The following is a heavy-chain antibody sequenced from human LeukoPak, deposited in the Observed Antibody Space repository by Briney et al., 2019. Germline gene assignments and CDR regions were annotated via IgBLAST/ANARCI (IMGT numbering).Heavy chain of an antibody. CDR3: ARDSPPYYYGSSGYYYEATDAFDI. D-gene: IGHD3-22*01. V-gene: IGHV3-21*01. CDR1: GFTFSSYS. Sequence: GGSLRLSCAASGFTFSSYSMNWVRQAPGKGLEWVSSISSSSSYIYYADSVKGRFTISRDNAKNSLYLQMNSLRAEDTAVYYCARDSPPYYYGSSGYYYEATDAFDIWGQGTMATVSS. CDR2: ISSSSSYI. J-gene: IGHJ3*02.